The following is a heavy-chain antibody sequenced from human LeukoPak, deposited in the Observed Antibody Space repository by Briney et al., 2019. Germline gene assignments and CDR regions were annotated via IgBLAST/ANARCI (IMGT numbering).Heavy chain of an antibody. J-gene: IGHJ4*02. CDR3: AKDYCTITTCSFDS. V-gene: IGHV3-23*01. CDR1: GFTFSSYA. Sequence: GGSLRLSCAASGFTFSSYAMSWVRQAPGKGLEWVSGISGSDDTTYYADSVKGRFTISRDNSNNTLYLQMNILRAEDTAVYYCAKDYCTITTCSFDSWGQGTLVTVSS. CDR2: ISGSDDTT. D-gene: IGHD2-2*01.